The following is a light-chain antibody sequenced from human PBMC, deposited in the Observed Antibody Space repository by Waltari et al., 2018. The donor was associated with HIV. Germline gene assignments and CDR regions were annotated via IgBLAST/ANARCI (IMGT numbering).Light chain of an antibody. CDR3: QQYNNWRT. J-gene: IGKJ1*01. V-gene: IGKV3-15*01. CDR2: NAS. CDR1: QSISSN. Sequence: EIVMTQSPVTLSVSPGEGATLSCRASQSISSNLAWYQQKPGQAPRLLIYNASSRATGIPARFSGSGSGTEFTLTISNLQSEDFAVYYCQQYNNWRTFGQGTKVEMK.